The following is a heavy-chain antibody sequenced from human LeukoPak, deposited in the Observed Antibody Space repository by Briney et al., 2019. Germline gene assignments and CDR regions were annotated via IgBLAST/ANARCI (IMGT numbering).Heavy chain of an antibody. CDR3: ARGPSYYYYMDV. CDR1: GGTFSSYA. J-gene: IGHJ6*03. V-gene: IGHV1-69*05. CDR2: IIPIFGTA. Sequence: ASVKVSCKASGGTFSSYAISWVRQAPGQGLEWMGGIIPIFGTANYAQKFQGRVTITTDESTSTAYMELSSMRSEDTAVYYCARGPSYYYYMDVWGKGTTVTVSS.